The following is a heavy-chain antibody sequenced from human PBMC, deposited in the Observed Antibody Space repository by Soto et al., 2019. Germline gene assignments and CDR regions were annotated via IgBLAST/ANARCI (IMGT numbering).Heavy chain of an antibody. CDR2: ISSSSSSI. CDR3: ARVSSTYCSSTSCYGFDY. V-gene: IGHV3-21*01. Sequence: GGSLRLSCAASGFTFSSYSMNWVRQAPGKGLEWVSSISSSSSSIYYADSVKGRSTIPRDNAKNSLYLQMNSLRAEDTAVYYCARVSSTYCSSTSCYGFDYWGQGTLVTVSS. J-gene: IGHJ4*02. CDR1: GFTFSSYS. D-gene: IGHD2-2*01.